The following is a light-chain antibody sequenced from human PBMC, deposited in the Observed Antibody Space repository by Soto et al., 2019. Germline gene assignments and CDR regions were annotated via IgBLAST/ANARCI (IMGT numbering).Light chain of an antibody. CDR1: QSVSSSY. CDR3: QQYGSSPYT. V-gene: IGKV3-20*01. J-gene: IGKJ2*01. Sequence: EIVLTQSPGTLSLSPGERATLSCRASQSVSSSYLAWYQQKPGQAPSLLIYGASSRATGIQDRFSGSGSGTDFTLTISRLEPEDFAVYYCQQYGSSPYTFGQGTKLEIK. CDR2: GAS.